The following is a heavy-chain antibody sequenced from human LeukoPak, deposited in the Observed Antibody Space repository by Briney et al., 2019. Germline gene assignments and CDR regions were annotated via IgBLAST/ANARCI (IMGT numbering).Heavy chain of an antibody. D-gene: IGHD2-15*01. CDR3: AREVVGAIYYFDY. CDR2: IYYSGST. V-gene: IGHV4-61*01. Sequence: PSETLSLTCTVSGGSVTSNSYCWGWVRQPPGKGLEWIGYIYYSGSTNYNPSLKSRVTISLDTSKNQFSLKLSSVTAADTAVYYCAREVVGAIYYFDYWGQGTLVTVSS. CDR1: GGSVTSNSYC. J-gene: IGHJ4*02.